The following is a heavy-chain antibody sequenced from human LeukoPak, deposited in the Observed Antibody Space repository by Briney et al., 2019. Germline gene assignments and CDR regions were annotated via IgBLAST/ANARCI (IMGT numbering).Heavy chain of an antibody. CDR2: ISSSGSTI. V-gene: IGHV3-48*04. D-gene: IGHD6-19*01. CDR3: ARDFGWGGALDI. J-gene: IGHJ3*02. Sequence: GGSLRLSCATSGFTFSTYSLNWVRQAPGKGLEWVSYISSSGSTIYYADSVRGRFTISRDNAKNSLSLQMNSLRADDTAVYYCARDFGWGGALDIWGQGTMVTVSS. CDR1: GFTFSTYS.